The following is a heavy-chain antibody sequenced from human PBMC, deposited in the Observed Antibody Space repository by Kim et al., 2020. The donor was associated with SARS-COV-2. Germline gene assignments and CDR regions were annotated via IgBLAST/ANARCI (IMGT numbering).Heavy chain of an antibody. CDR2: ISYDGSNK. CDR3: ARDWNTAMVMWCLDV. Sequence: GGSLRLSCAASGFTFSSYAMHWVRQAPGKGLEWVAVISYDGSNKYYADSVKGRFTISRDNSKNTLYLQMNSLRAEDTAVYYCARDWNTAMVMWCLDVWGQGTTVTVSS. J-gene: IGHJ6*02. CDR1: GFTFSSYA. D-gene: IGHD5-18*01. V-gene: IGHV3-30*04.